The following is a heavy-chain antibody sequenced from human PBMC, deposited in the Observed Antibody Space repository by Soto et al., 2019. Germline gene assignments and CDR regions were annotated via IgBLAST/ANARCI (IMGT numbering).Heavy chain of an antibody. CDR3: AKKVTTDYGETDKYYFDY. V-gene: IGHV3-23*01. J-gene: IGHJ4*02. D-gene: IGHD4-17*01. CDR2: ISGSGGST. CDR1: GFTFSSYA. Sequence: GGSLRLSCAASGFTFSSYAMSWVRQAPGKGLEWVSAISGSGGSTYYADSVKGRFTISRDNSKNTLYLQMNSLRAEDTAVYYCAKKVTTDYGETDKYYFDYWGQGTLVTVSS.